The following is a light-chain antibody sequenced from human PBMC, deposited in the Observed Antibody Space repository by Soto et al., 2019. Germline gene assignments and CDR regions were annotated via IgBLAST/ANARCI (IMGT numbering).Light chain of an antibody. Sequence: EIVMTQSPATLSLSPGERATLSCRASQSINSNLAWYQQKPGQAPRLFMFRASSRATGIPARFSGSGSGTEFNLTISSLQSEDFAVYYCQQYYSPLWTFGQGTKVQIK. J-gene: IGKJ1*01. CDR1: QSINSN. CDR3: QQYYSPLWT. CDR2: RAS. V-gene: IGKV3-15*01.